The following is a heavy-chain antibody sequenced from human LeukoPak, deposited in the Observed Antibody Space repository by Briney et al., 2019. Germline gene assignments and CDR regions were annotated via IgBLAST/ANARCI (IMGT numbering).Heavy chain of an antibody. CDR3: ASSYYTPGYFEY. J-gene: IGHJ4*02. D-gene: IGHD3-3*01. V-gene: IGHV4-59*01. Sequence: SETLSLTCTVSGGSISSYYWHWIRQPPGKGLEWIGYIYYSGSSNYNPSLKSRITISVDTFNNQFSLNLSSVTAADTAVYYCASSYYTPGYFEYWGQGTPVTVSS. CDR1: GGSISSYY. CDR2: IYYSGSS.